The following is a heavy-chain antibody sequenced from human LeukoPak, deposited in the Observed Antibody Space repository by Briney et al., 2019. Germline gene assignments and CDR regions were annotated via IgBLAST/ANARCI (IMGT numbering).Heavy chain of an antibody. CDR1: GFTFSSYA. J-gene: IGHJ3*02. CDR2: ISGSGGST. Sequence: GGSLRLSCAASGFTFSSYAMSWVRQAPGKGLEWVSAISGSGGSTYYADSVKGRFTISRDNSKNTLYLQMNSLRAEDTAVYYCAKVRHPGWFGESSDAFDIWGQGTMVTVSS. V-gene: IGHV3-23*01. CDR3: AKVRHPGWFGESSDAFDI. D-gene: IGHD3-10*01.